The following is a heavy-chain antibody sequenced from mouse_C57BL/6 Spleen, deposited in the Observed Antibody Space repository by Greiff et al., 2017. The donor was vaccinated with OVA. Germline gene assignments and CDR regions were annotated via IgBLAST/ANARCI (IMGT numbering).Heavy chain of an antibody. D-gene: IGHD1-1*02. J-gene: IGHJ2*01. V-gene: IGHV5-16*01. CDR1: GFTFSDYY. CDR2: INYDGSST. CDR3: ARDRDYGFDD. Sequence: EVQLVESEGGLVQPGSSMKLSCTASGFTFSDYYMAWVRQVPEKGLEWVANINYDGSSTYYLDSLKSRFIISRDNAKNILYLQMSSLKSEDTATYYCARDRDYGFDDWGQGTTLTVSS.